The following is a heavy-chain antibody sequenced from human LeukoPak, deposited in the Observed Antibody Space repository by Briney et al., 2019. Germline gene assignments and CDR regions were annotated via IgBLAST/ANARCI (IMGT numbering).Heavy chain of an antibody. CDR2: IKQDGSEK. CDR1: GFTFSSYW. V-gene: IGHV3-7*03. CDR3: AKDLRGAINY. Sequence: QLWGALRLSCAASGFTFSSYWMSWVRQAPGKGLEWVANIKQDGSEKYYVDSVKGRFTISRDNAKNSLYMQMNSLRAEDTAVYYCAKDLRGAINYWGQGTLVTVSS. J-gene: IGHJ4*02. D-gene: IGHD3-10*01.